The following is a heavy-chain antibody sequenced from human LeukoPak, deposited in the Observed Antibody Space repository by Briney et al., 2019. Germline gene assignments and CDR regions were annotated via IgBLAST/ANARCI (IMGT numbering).Heavy chain of an antibody. CDR2: INTNTGNP. Sequence: ASVKVSCKASGYTFTSYAMNWVRQAPGQGLEWMGWINTNTGNPTYAQGFTGRFVFSMDTSVSTAYLQISSLKAEDTAVYYCARRLPYYGDYPNWFDPWGQGTLVTVSS. CDR3: ARRLPYYGDYPNWFDP. V-gene: IGHV7-4-1*02. J-gene: IGHJ5*02. CDR1: GYTFTSYA. D-gene: IGHD4-17*01.